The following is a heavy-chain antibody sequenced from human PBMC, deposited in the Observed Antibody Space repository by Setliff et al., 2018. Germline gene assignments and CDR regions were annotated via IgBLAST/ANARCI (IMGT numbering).Heavy chain of an antibody. CDR3: ATLLANYGSGMDV. Sequence: PSETLSLTCAVSGGSISSYYWGWIRQPPGKGLEWIGSIYYSGSTYYNPSLKSRVTISVDTSKNQFSLKVNSVTAADTAVYYCATLLANYGSGMDVWGQGTTVTVSS. CDR2: IYYSGST. V-gene: IGHV4-39*07. D-gene: IGHD3-10*01. CDR1: GGSISSYY. J-gene: IGHJ6*02.